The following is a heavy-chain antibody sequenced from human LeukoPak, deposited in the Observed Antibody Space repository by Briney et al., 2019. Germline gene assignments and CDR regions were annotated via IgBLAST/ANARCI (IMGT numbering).Heavy chain of an antibody. CDR1: GASISSYY. D-gene: IGHD3-10*01. CDR2: IHYTGST. V-gene: IGHV4-59*01. J-gene: IGHJ5*02. CDR3: ARGGYYGSANDFRFDP. Sequence: SETLSLTCTVSGASISSYYWSWIRQPPGKGLEWIGYIHYTGSTNYNPSLKSRVTISVETSKNQFSLKLKSVTAADTAVYYCARGGYYGSANDFRFDPWGQGTLVTVSS.